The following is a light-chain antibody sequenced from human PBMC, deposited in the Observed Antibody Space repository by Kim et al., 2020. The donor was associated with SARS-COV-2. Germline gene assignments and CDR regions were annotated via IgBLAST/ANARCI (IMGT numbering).Light chain of an antibody. J-gene: IGLJ1*01. CDR3: SSRDISGNHFV. V-gene: IGLV3-19*01. Sequence: ALGQTVRITCQGDSLRSNYASWYQQKPRQAPVLVIYGQNRRPSGIPGRFSGSSSGNTASLTILGARAEDEADYYCSSRDISGNHFVFGAGTKVTVL. CDR2: GQN. CDR1: SLRSNY.